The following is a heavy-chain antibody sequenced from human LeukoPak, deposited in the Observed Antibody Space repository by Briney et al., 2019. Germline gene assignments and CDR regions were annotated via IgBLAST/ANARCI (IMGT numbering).Heavy chain of an antibody. CDR1: GVSSSSSY. CDR3: ASMTGYSSGLRFDY. J-gene: IGHJ4*02. CDR2: IYYSGST. D-gene: IGHD5-18*01. Sequence: SETLSLTCTVSGVSSSSSYWSWIRQPPGKGLEWIGYIYYSGSTNYNPSLKSRVTISVDTSKNQFSLTLSSVTAADTAVYYCASMTGYSSGLRFDYWGQGTLVTVSS. V-gene: IGHV4-59*08.